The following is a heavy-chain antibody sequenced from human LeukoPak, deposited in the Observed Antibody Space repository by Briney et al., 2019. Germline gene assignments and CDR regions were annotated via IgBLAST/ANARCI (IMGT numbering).Heavy chain of an antibody. D-gene: IGHD3-10*01. CDR2: ISGSGGST. Sequence: GGSLRLSCAASGFTFSSYAMSWVRQAPGKGLEWVSAISGSGGSTYYADSVKGRFTISRDNSKNTLYLQMNSLGAEDTAVYYCAKSDCASDGCKLLNYWGQGTLVTASS. CDR3: AKSDCASDGCKLLNY. CDR1: GFTFSSYA. J-gene: IGHJ4*02. V-gene: IGHV3-23*01.